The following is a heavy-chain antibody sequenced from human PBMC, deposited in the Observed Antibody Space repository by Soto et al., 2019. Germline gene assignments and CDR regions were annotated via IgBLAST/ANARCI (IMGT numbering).Heavy chain of an antibody. CDR2: ISYDGSNK. CDR1: GFTFSSYA. Sequence: GGSLRLSCAASGFTFSSYAMPWARQAPGKGLEWVAVISYDGSNKYYADSVKGRFTISRDNSKNTLYLQMNSLRAEDTAVYYCARDEPYLYFYFWGQGTLVTVSS. J-gene: IGHJ4*02. CDR3: ARDEPYLYFYF. V-gene: IGHV3-30-3*01.